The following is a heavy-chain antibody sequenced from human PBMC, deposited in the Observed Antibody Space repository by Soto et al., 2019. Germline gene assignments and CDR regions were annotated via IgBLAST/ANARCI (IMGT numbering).Heavy chain of an antibody. V-gene: IGHV3-30-3*01. J-gene: IGHJ4*02. CDR1: GFTFSSYA. CDR2: ISYDGSNK. D-gene: IGHD3-22*01. Sequence: QVQLVESGGGVVQPGRSLRLSCAASGFTFSSYAMHWVRQAPGKGLEWVAGISYDGSNKYYVDSVNGRFTISRDNSKSALYLQMNSLRDKDTAVYYCARETYYYDSRYFDYWGQGTLVTVSS. CDR3: ARETYYYDSRYFDY.